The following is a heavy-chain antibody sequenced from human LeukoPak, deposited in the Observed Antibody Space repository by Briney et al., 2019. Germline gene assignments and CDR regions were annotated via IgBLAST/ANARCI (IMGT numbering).Heavy chain of an antibody. Sequence: GGSLRLSCAASGFTFNTYAIYWVRQAPGKGLEWVSGICGSGGCTYYADSVKGRFTISRDNSKNTVYLQMNSLTADDTAIYYCAKTTVGYSSGRYPGWPADCWGQGTLVPVSS. J-gene: IGHJ4*02. CDR3: AKTTVGYSSGRYPGWPADC. D-gene: IGHD6-19*01. CDR2: ICGSGGCT. CDR1: GFTFNTYA. V-gene: IGHV3-23*01.